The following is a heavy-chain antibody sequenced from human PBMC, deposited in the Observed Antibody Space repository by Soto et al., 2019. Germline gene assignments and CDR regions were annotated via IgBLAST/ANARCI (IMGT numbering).Heavy chain of an antibody. V-gene: IGHV4-61*01. J-gene: IGHJ6*02. Sequence: PSETLSLTCTVSGGSASSGSYYWSWIRQPPGKGLEWIGYIYYSGSTNYNPSLKSRVTISVDTSKNQFSLKLSSVTAADTAVYYFASYRAYYDILTGYSTRYYYYGMDVWGQGTTVTVSS. CDR2: IYYSGST. D-gene: IGHD3-9*01. CDR3: ASYRAYYDILTGYSTRYYYYGMDV. CDR1: GGSASSGSYY.